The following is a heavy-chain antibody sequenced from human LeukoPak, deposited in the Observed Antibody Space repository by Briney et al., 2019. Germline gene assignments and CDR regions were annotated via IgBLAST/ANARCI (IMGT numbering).Heavy chain of an antibody. CDR3: ARVEWKIGDYPCP. CDR2: IIPIFGIA. Sequence: SVKVSCKASGGTFSSYAISWVRQAPGQGLEWMGRIIPIFGIANYAQMFQGRVTLIAHKSTSTAYMELSRLRSEDTAVCYCARVEWKIGDYPCPWVRGTLPSDCS. V-gene: IGHV1-69*04. J-gene: IGHJ5*02. D-gene: IGHD4-17*01. CDR1: GGTFSSYA.